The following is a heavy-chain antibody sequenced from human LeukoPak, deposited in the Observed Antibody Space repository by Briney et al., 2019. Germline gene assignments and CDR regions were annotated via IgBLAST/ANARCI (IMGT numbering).Heavy chain of an antibody. D-gene: IGHD3-10*01. J-gene: IGHJ4*02. CDR3: ARDASRGLLSDY. CDR2: ISSSGRNI. CDR1: VFSFNFYE. V-gene: IGHV3-48*03. Sequence: PGGSLRLSCAASVFSFNFYEMNWIRQAPGKGLEWISSISSSGRNIFYADSVTGRFTISRDNANNSLYLQMDSLRAEDTAVYYCARDASRGLLSDYWGQGNLVTVSS.